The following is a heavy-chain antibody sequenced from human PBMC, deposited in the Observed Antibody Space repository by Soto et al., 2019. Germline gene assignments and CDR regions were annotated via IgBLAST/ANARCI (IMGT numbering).Heavy chain of an antibody. Sequence: GASVKVSCKASGYTFTNYGITWVRQAPGQGLEWMGWISAYNGDTHYTERLQGRVTMTTDTSTSTAYMELRGLRSDDTAVYYCARVRQLVGYFCYYMYVWGKGTTVTVSS. CDR2: ISAYNGDT. J-gene: IGHJ6*03. D-gene: IGHD6-6*01. CDR3: ARVRQLVGYFCYYMYV. V-gene: IGHV1-18*01. CDR1: GYTFTNYG.